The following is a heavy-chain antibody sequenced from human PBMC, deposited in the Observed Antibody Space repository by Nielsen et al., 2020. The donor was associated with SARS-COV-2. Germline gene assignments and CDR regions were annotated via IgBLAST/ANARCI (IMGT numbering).Heavy chain of an antibody. CDR2: ISYDGSNK. J-gene: IGHJ4*02. D-gene: IGHD3-3*01. Sequence: GESLKISCAASGFTFSSYGMHWVRQAPGKGLEWVAVISYDGSNKYYADSVKGRFTISRDNSNNTLFLQMDSLTADDTAVYFCARLSNFWSGYNDYWGQGTLVIVSS. CDR1: GFTFSSYG. V-gene: IGHV3-30*03. CDR3: ARLSNFWSGYNDY.